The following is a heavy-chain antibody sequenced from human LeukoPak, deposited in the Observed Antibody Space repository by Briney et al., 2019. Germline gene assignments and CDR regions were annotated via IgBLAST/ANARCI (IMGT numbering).Heavy chain of an antibody. J-gene: IGHJ4*02. CDR2: IWYDGSNK. V-gene: IGHV3-33*06. Sequence: PGRSQRLSCAASGFTFSSYGMHWVRQAPGKGLEWVAVIWYDGSNKHYADSVKGRFTISRDNSKNTLYLQMNSLRAEDTAVYYCAKDRGIAVAGIYDYWGQGTLVTVSS. CDR1: GFTFSSYG. D-gene: IGHD6-19*01. CDR3: AKDRGIAVAGIYDY.